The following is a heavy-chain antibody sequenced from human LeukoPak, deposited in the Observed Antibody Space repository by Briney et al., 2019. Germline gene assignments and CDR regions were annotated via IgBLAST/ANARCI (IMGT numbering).Heavy chain of an antibody. CDR3: AGGSLRGYYFDY. Sequence: ASVKVSCKASGYTFTSYYMHWVRQAPGQGLEWMEIINPSGGSTSYAQKFQGRVTMTRDTSTSTVYMELSSLRSEDTAVYYCAGGSLRGYYFDYWGQGTLVTVSS. D-gene: IGHD4-17*01. CDR1: GYTFTSYY. J-gene: IGHJ4*02. V-gene: IGHV1-46*01. CDR2: INPSGGST.